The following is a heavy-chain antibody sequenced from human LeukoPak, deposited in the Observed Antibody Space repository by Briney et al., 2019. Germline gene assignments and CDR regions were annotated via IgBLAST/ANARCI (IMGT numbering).Heavy chain of an antibody. CDR3: ARRVAAGGTCMGY. D-gene: IGHD6-13*01. J-gene: IGHJ4*02. CDR2: MNPNSGNT. Sequence: GASVKVSCKASGYSFTSYDINWVRHATGQGLEWMGWMNPNSGNTGSAQKFRGRVTMTRNTSISTAYMELSNLRSEDTAVYYCARRVAAGGTCMGYWGQGTLVTVSS. V-gene: IGHV1-8*01. CDR1: GYSFTSYD.